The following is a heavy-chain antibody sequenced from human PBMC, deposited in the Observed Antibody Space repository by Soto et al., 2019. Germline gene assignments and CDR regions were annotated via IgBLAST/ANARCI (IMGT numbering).Heavy chain of an antibody. CDR2: ISYDGSNK. CDR1: GFTFSSYG. J-gene: IGHJ4*02. V-gene: IGHV3-30*18. Sequence: PGGSLRLSCAASGFTFSSYGMHWVRQAPGKGLEWVAVISYDGSNKYYADSVKGRFTISGDNSKNTLYLQMNSLRAEDTAVYYCAKSSHYYDSSGDIPFGDILGYWGQGTLVTVSS. D-gene: IGHD3-22*01. CDR3: AKSSHYYDSSGDIPFGDILGY.